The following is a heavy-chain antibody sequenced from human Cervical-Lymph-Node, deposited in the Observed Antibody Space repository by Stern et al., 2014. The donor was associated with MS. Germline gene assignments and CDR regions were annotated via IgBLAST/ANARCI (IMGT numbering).Heavy chain of an antibody. Sequence: VQLVQSGAEVKKPGASVEVSCKASAYTFTNYYMHWVRQAPGQGLEWMGIINPSGGSTSYAQKFQGRVTMTRDTSTSTVYMVLSSLRSEDTAVYYCAREVAGHRLGMMDVWGQGTTVTVSS. J-gene: IGHJ6*02. CDR3: AREVAGHRLGMMDV. CDR2: INPSGGST. CDR1: AYTFTNYY. V-gene: IGHV1-46*01. D-gene: IGHD6-19*01.